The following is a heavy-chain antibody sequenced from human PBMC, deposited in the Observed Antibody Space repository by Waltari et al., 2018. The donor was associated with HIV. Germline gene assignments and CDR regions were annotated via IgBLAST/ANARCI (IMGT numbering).Heavy chain of an antibody. CDR1: GGSISSYS. CDR3: ARDYYDSSGSSYGMDV. CDR2: IYYSGST. J-gene: IGHJ6*02. Sequence: QVQLQESGPGLVKPSETLSLTCTVPGGSISSYSWSWLRQPPGKGLEWIGYIYYSGSTNYNPSLKSRVTISVDTSKNQFSLKLSSVTAADTAVYYCARDYYDSSGSSYGMDVWGQGTTVTVSS. D-gene: IGHD3-22*01. V-gene: IGHV4-59*01.